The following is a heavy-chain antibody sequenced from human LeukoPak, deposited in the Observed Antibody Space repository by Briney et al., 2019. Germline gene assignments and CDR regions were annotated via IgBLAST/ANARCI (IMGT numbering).Heavy chain of an antibody. CDR2: ISGSGDNT. Sequence: PGGSLRLSCAASGFIFSNYAMSWVRQAPGKGLEWVSGISGSGDNTYYADSVKGQFTISRDNSKNTLYLQMNSLRAEDTAVYYCAKLGKYYAILTAYFDYWGQGTLVTVSS. J-gene: IGHJ4*02. D-gene: IGHD3-9*01. V-gene: IGHV3-23*01. CDR3: AKLGKYYAILTAYFDY. CDR1: GFIFSNYA.